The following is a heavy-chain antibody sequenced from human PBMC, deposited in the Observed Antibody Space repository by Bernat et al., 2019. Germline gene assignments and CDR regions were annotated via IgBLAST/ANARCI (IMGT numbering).Heavy chain of an antibody. J-gene: IGHJ4*02. CDR3: AKDRWDIVLMVYATYFDY. D-gene: IGHD2-8*01. CDR1: GFTFSSYA. V-gene: IGHV3-30-3*01. CDR2: ISYDGSNK. Sequence: QVQLVESGGGVVQPGRSLRLSCAASGFTFSSYAMHWVRQAPGKGLEWVAVISYDGSNKYYADSVKGRFTISRDNSKNTLYLQMNSLRAEDTAVYYCAKDRWDIVLMVYATYFDYWGQGTLVTVSS.